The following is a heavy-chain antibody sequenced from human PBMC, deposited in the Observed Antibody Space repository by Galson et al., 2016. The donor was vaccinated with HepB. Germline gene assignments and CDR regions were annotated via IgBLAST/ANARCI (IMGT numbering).Heavy chain of an antibody. Sequence: ETLSLTCTVSGGSLSGFYWSWIRQPPGKGLEWIGFIYYTGSTNYDPSLKGRVTMSVDTSKNQFSLKLSSVTAADTAVYYCAKYSVAGHQFDSWGQGTLVTVSS. CDR3: AKYSVAGHQFDS. J-gene: IGHJ4*02. V-gene: IGHV4-59*08. CDR1: GGSLSGFY. D-gene: IGHD6-19*01. CDR2: IYYTGST.